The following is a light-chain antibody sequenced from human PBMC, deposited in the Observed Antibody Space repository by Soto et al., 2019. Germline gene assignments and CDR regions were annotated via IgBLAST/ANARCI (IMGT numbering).Light chain of an antibody. CDR3: SSFAGNNNLV. Sequence: QSALTQPPSASGSPGQSVTISCTGTSSDVGGYNYVSWYQQHPGKAPKLMISEVSKRPSGVPDRFSGSKSGNTASLTVSGLQAEDEADYYCSSFAGNNNLVFGGGTKCTVL. CDR2: EVS. J-gene: IGLJ2*01. V-gene: IGLV2-8*01. CDR1: SSDVGGYNY.